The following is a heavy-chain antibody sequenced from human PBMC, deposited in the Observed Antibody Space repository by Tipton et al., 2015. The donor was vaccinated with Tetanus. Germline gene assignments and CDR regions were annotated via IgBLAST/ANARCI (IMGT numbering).Heavy chain of an antibody. V-gene: IGHV4-61*08. CDR1: GDSINSGDYY. CDR3: ARAYDFWSGHLDF. CDR2: ASYSGSS. Sequence: TLSLTCSVSGDSINSGDYYWSWIRQPPGKGLEWIGYASYSGSSNYNPSLKSRVIISIDASKNQFSLKLSSVAAADTAVYYCARAYDFWSGHLDFWGQGTLVTVSS. D-gene: IGHD3-3*01. J-gene: IGHJ4*02.